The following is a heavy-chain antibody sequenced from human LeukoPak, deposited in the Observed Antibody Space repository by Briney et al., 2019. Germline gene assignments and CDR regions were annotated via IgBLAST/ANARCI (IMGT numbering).Heavy chain of an antibody. Sequence: ASVKVSCKASGYTFTDYYMHWVRQAPGQGLEWMGWINPNSGGTNYAQKFQGRVTMTRDTSISTAYMELSRLRSDDTAVYYCARVKVATTQGAGSYYMDVWGKGTTVTVSS. CDR2: INPNSGGT. D-gene: IGHD5-12*01. V-gene: IGHV1-2*02. CDR1: GYTFTDYY. CDR3: ARVKVATTQGAGSYYMDV. J-gene: IGHJ6*03.